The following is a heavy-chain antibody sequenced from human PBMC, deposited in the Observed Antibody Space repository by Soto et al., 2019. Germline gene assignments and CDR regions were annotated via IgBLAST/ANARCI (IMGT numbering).Heavy chain of an antibody. J-gene: IGHJ4*02. CDR1: GGSISNVF. CDR3: AVLRGATFIHFDS. CDR2: IYGGTT. Sequence: QVQLQESGPGLVKPSETLSLTCTVSGGSISNVFWSWVRQPPEKGLEWIGQIYGGTTDYSPTLDSRFTISADTAKNQFSLKLRFLTAADTAVYYCAVLRGATFIHFDSWGQGTLVIVSS. D-gene: IGHD1-26*01. V-gene: IGHV4-59*01.